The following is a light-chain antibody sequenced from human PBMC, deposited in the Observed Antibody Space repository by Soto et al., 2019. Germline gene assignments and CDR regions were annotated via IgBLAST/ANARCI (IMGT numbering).Light chain of an antibody. CDR1: QSVRSN. J-gene: IGKJ5*01. Sequence: EIVMTQSPDTVYVSPGERATLSCRASQSVRSNLAWYQHKPGQAPRLLIYDGSTRALGIPARFSGSESGTEFTLTISSLQSEDFAVYFCQQYDDWPITFDQGTRLDIK. CDR2: DGS. V-gene: IGKV3-15*01. CDR3: QQYDDWPIT.